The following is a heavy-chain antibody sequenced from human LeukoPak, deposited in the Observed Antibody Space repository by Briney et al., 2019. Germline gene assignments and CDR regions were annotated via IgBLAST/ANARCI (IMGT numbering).Heavy chain of an antibody. D-gene: IGHD6-19*01. CDR1: GFTFSSYS. J-gene: IGHJ4*02. V-gene: IGHV3-48*01. Sequence: PGGSLRLSCAASGFTFSSYSMNWVRQAPGKGLEWVSYLSSSSSTIYYADSVKGRFTISRDNAKNSLNLQMNSLRAEDTAVYYCARIAVAGINYWGQGTLVTVSS. CDR2: LSSSSSTI. CDR3: ARIAVAGINY.